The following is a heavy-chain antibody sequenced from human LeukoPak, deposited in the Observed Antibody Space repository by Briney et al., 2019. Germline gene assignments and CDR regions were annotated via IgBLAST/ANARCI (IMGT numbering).Heavy chain of an antibody. V-gene: IGHV3-23*01. CDR2: ISGSGGST. CDR3: ARVGEGNYDFWSGSLLFDY. Sequence: GGSLRLSCAASGFTFSSYAMSWVRQAPGKGLEWVSAISGSGGSTYYADSVKGRFTISRDNSKNTLYLQMNSLRAEDTAVYYCARVGEGNYDFWSGSLLFDYWGQGTLVTVSS. J-gene: IGHJ4*02. CDR1: GFTFSSYA. D-gene: IGHD3-3*01.